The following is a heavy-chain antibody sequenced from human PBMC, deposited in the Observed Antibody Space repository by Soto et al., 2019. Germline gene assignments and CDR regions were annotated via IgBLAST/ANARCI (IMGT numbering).Heavy chain of an antibody. J-gene: IGHJ5*02. D-gene: IGHD2-21*01. V-gene: IGHV3-23*01. CDR2: ISGSGGST. CDR3: AKDFGGDSFITEIDT. CDR1: GFTFSSYA. Sequence: PGGSLRLSCAASGFTFSSYAMSWVRQAPGKGLEWVSAISGSGGSTYYADSVKGRFTISRDNSKNTLYLQMNSLRAEDTAVYYCAKDFGGDSFITEIDTLCQGDLVTVSS.